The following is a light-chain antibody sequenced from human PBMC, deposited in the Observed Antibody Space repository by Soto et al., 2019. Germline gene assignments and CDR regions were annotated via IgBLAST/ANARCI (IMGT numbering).Light chain of an antibody. CDR2: GAS. CDR1: QSINSN. J-gene: IGKJ5*01. CDR3: QQYNKWHPIT. V-gene: IGKV3D-15*01. Sequence: IVMTQSPATLSVSTGERATLSCRASQSINSNLACYQQKPGQSPRLLIYGASTRANGIPARFSGSGSGTEFTLTISSLQSEDFAIYYCQQYNKWHPITFGQGTRLEI.